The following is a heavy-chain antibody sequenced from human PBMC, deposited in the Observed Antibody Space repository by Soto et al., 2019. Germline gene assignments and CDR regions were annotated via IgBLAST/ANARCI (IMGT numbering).Heavy chain of an antibody. D-gene: IGHD1-26*01. CDR3: ARTSVGAVLWIDP. V-gene: IGHV4-34*01. CDR2: INHSGST. CDR1: GGSFRGYY. J-gene: IGHJ5*02. Sequence: SETLSLTCAVYGGSFRGYYWSWIRQPPGKGLEWIGEINHSGSTYYNPSLKSRVTISVDTSKNQFSLKVTSVTAADAAVYYCARTSVGAVLWIDPWGQGTLVTVSS.